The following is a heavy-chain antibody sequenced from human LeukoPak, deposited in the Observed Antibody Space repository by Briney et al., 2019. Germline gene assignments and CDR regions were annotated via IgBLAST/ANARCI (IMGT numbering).Heavy chain of an antibody. J-gene: IGHJ4*02. V-gene: IGHV3-7*03. CDR3: VRYFTAVAPTLRLDY. CDR2: IKQDGRDK. D-gene: IGHD6-19*01. Sequence: SGGSLRLSCASSGFTYSSYWMNWVRQARGKGLEWVATIKQDGRDKYYVDSVKGRFTISRDDAKNSLYLQMNSLRVEDTAVYHCVRYFTAVAPTLRLDYWGQGTLVTVSS. CDR1: GFTYSSYW.